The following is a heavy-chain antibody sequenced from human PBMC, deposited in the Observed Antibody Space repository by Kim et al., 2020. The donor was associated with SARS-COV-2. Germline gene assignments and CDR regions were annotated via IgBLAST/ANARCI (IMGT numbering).Heavy chain of an antibody. D-gene: IGHD2-21*01. Sequence: GGSLRPSCAASGFTFSSYGMHWVRQAPGKGLEWVAVISYDGSNKYYADSVKGRFTISRDNSKNMLYLQMNSLRAEDTAVYYCAKDGGKSFRPGYYYGMDVWGQGTTVTVSS. CDR3: AKDGGKSFRPGYYYGMDV. CDR1: GFTFSSYG. J-gene: IGHJ6*02. CDR2: ISYDGSNK. V-gene: IGHV3-30*18.